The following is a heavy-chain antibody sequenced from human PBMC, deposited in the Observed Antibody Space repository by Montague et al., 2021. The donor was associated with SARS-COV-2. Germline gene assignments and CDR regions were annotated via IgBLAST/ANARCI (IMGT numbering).Heavy chain of an antibody. Sequence: PALVKPTQTLTLTCTFSGFSLSTSGMCVSWIRQPPGKALEWLARIDWDDDKYYSTSLKTRLTISKDTSKNQVALTMTNVDPVDTATYYCARTHYDILTGYEDGMDVWGQGTTVTVSS. D-gene: IGHD3-9*01. CDR2: IDWDDDK. V-gene: IGHV2-70*11. CDR3: ARTHYDILTGYEDGMDV. J-gene: IGHJ6*02. CDR1: GFSLSTSGMC.